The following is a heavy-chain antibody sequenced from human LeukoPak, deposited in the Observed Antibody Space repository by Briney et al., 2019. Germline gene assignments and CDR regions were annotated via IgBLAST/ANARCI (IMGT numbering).Heavy chain of an antibody. D-gene: IGHD6-19*01. J-gene: IGHJ4*02. CDR3: ARGGQWLVTGFDY. Sequence: SETLSLTCTVSGGSISSSSYYWGWIRQPPGKGLEWIGSIYYSGSTYYNPSLKSRVTISVDTSKNQFSLKLSSVTAADTAVYYCARGGQWLVTGFDYWGQGTLVTVSS. CDR1: GGSISSSSYY. V-gene: IGHV4-39*07. CDR2: IYYSGST.